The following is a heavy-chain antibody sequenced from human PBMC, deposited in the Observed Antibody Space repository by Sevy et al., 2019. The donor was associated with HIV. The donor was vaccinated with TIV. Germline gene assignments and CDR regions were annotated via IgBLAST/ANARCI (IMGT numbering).Heavy chain of an antibody. D-gene: IGHD3-10*01. Sequence: GGSLRLSCTASGFTFSDYGMHWVRQAPGKGLEWVAVVWYDGINKYYGDSVKGRFTISRDNSKNTLYLQMNSLRAEVTAVYYCARDNLLPVMVSMVRGALSYYFDYWGQGTLVTVSS. CDR3: ARDNLLPVMVSMVRGALSYYFDY. V-gene: IGHV3-33*01. J-gene: IGHJ4*02. CDR1: GFTFSDYG. CDR2: VWYDGINK.